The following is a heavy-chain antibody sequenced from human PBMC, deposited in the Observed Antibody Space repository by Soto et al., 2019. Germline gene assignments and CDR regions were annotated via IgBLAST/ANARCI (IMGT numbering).Heavy chain of an antibody. D-gene: IGHD5-18*01. J-gene: IGHJ3*02. CDR3: ASPRPGYTSAFDI. CDR2: ISSSSGNI. V-gene: IGHV3-21*01. CDR1: GFTFSAYS. Sequence: EVQLVESGGGLVKAGGSLRLSCAASGFTFSAYSMNWLRQAPGKGLEWVASISSSSGNIYYADSVKGRFTISRDNAKNALYLQMNILRAEDTAVYYCASPRPGYTSAFDIWGQGTMVTVSS.